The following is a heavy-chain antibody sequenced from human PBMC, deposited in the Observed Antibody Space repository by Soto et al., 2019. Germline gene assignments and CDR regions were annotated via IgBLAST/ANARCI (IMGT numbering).Heavy chain of an antibody. CDR1: GGSISSSSYY. V-gene: IGHV4-39*07. D-gene: IGHD4-17*01. Sequence: SETLSLTCTVSGGSISSSSYYWGWIRQPPGKGLEWIGSIYYSGSTYYSPSFQGQVTISADKSISTAYLQWSSLKASDTAMYYCAGTTHGGYYYYMDVWGKGTTVTVSS. CDR2: IYYSGST. J-gene: IGHJ6*03. CDR3: AGTTHGGYYYYMDV.